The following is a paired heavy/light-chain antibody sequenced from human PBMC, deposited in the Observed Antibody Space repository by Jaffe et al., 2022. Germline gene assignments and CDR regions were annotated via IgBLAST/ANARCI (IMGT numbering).Heavy chain of an antibody. Sequence: QVQLQESGPGLVKPSETLSLTCAVSGYSISSGYYWGWIRQPPGKGLEWIGSIYHSGSTYYNPSLKSRVTISVDTSKNQFSLKLSSVTAADTAVYYCARVAYYYDSSGYSDAFDIWGQGTMVTVSS. J-gene: IGHJ3*02. CDR1: GYSISSGYY. CDR2: IYHSGST. V-gene: IGHV4-38-2*01. D-gene: IGHD3-22*01. CDR3: ARVAYYYDSSGYSDAFDI.
Light chain of an antibody. CDR2: WAS. J-gene: IGKJ4*01. CDR1: QSVLYSSNNKNY. Sequence: DIVMTQSPDSLAVSLGERATINCKSSQSVLYSSNNKNYLAWYQQKPGQPPKLLIYWASTRESGVPDRFSGSGSGTDFTLTISSLQAEDVAVYYCQQYYSTLVTFGGGTKVEIK. V-gene: IGKV4-1*01. CDR3: QQYYSTLVT.